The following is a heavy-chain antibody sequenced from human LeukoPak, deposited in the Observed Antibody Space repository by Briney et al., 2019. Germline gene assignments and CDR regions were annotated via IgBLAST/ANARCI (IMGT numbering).Heavy chain of an antibody. V-gene: IGHV4-59*01. J-gene: IGHJ4*02. CDR2: IYYSGST. CDR1: GGSISGYY. Sequence: SETLSLTCTVSGGSISGYYWSWVRQPPGKGLEWIGYIYYSGSTNYNPSLKSRVTISVDTSKNQFSLKLHSVTAADTAVYYCASLRYGSGSQGALNYGSDYWGQGTLVTVSS. CDR3: ASLRYGSGSQGALNYGSDY. D-gene: IGHD3-10*01.